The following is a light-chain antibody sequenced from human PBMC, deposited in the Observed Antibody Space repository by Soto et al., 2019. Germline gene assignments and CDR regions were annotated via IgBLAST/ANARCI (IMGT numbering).Light chain of an antibody. J-gene: IGLJ1*01. CDR2: GTN. CDR1: RYNIGGNT. Sequence: QSVLTQPPSASGTPGQRVTISCSGSRYNIGGNTVNWYQQLPGTAPKLLIYGTNQRPSGVPDRLSGSKSATSASLAISGLRSEDEADYYCAAWDDSLNGPVFGTGTKLTVL. V-gene: IGLV1-44*01. CDR3: AAWDDSLNGPV.